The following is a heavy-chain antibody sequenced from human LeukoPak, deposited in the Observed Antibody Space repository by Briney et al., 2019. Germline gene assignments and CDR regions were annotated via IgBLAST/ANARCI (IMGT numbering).Heavy chain of an antibody. Sequence: GGSLRLSCAASGFTFSSYCMTWVRQAPGKGLEWVSYISGNSSTIYYADSVKGRFTISRDNAKESLFLQMNSLRPEDTALYYCASLKIRRIGNAFDIWGQGTMVTVSS. D-gene: IGHD1-1*01. CDR3: ASLKIRRIGNAFDI. CDR1: GFTFSSYC. CDR2: ISGNSSTI. V-gene: IGHV3-48*04. J-gene: IGHJ3*02.